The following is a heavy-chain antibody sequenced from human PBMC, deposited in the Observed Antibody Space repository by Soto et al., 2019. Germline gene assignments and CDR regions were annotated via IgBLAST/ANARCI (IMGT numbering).Heavy chain of an antibody. Sequence: QVQVEQSGPEVKRPGTSVKVSCKASGGAFGRYSVSWVRQAHGQGLEWIGGVIPVFNTSNYSLKFQGRVAITAAASTSTVISELCSLRSDATAIDCCERGDEITAVTLFEYCAQVILVTAS. CDR1: GGAFGRYS. V-gene: IGHV1-69*01. CDR3: ERGDEITAVTLFEY. CDR2: VIPVFNTS. D-gene: IGHD4-17*01. J-gene: IGHJ4*02.